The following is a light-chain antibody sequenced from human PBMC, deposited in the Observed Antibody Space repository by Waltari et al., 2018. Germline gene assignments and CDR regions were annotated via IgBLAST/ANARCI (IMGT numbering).Light chain of an antibody. V-gene: IGKV1-12*01. J-gene: IGKJ2*02. CDR1: QGVSNW. CDR3: QQANSFPRT. CDR2: GAT. Sequence: DIQLTQSPSSVSASVGARVTITCRASQGVSNWLAWYQQKPGKAPKLLIYGATILQNGVPSRFSGSGSGTDFTLTISNLQPEDSATYYCQQANSFPRTFGQGTRLEIK.